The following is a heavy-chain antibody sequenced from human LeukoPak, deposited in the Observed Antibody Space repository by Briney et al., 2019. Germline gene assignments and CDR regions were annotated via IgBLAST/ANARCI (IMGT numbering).Heavy chain of an antibody. CDR1: GFTFSSYG. J-gene: IGHJ4*02. Sequence: GGSLRLSCAGSGFTFSSYGLHWVRQAPGKGLDWVAVISNGGSTTYYADSVKGRFTISRDNSKSTLYLQMNSLRADDTAVYYCAREGLPVAGYYFDHWGQGILVTVSS. CDR3: AREGLPVAGYYFDH. V-gene: IGHV3-30*03. D-gene: IGHD6-19*01. CDR2: ISNGGSTT.